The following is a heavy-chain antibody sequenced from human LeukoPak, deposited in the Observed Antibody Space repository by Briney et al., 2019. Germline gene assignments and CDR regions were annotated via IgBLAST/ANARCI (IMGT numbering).Heavy chain of an antibody. D-gene: IGHD6-13*01. V-gene: IGHV3-30-3*01. J-gene: IGHJ2*01. CDR3: ARDVAATGNWYFDL. Sequence: PGVSLRLSCAASGFIFSSYAMHWVRQAPGKGLEWVAVISSDGSIKYYADSVKGRFTISRDNSKNTLYLQMNSLRAEDTAVYSCARDVAATGNWYFDLWGRGTLVTVS. CDR1: GFIFSSYA. CDR2: ISSDGSIK.